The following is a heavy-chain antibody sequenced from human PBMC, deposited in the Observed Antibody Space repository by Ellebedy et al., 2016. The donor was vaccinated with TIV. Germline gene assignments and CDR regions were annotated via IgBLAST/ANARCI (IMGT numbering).Heavy chain of an antibody. CDR3: ARERTGDYYEGPRIDY. V-gene: IGHV4-59*01. CDR1: GGSISSYY. CDR2: IYYSGST. D-gene: IGHD3-22*01. Sequence: SETLSLXCTVSGGSISSYYWSWIRQPPGKGLEWIGYIYYSGSTNYNPSLKSRVTISVDTSKNQFSLKLSSVTAADTAVYYCARERTGDYYEGPRIDYWGQGTLVTVSS. J-gene: IGHJ4*02.